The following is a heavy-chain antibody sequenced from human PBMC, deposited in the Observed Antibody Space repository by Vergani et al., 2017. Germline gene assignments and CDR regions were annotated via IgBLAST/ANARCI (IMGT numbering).Heavy chain of an antibody. CDR2: VYSRDSIT. J-gene: IGHJ4*02. V-gene: IGHV5-51*01. D-gene: IGHD1-26*01. Sequence: EVQLVQSGAEVKKPGESLKISCEGSGYTFTDYWVGWVRQKPGKGLEWMGVVYSRDSITRYSLSFEGQVTISADKSINTAYLEWDSLRASDSAMYYCLRLRWERQEVDYWGQGTLVT. CDR1: GYTFTDYW. CDR3: LRLRWERQEVDY.